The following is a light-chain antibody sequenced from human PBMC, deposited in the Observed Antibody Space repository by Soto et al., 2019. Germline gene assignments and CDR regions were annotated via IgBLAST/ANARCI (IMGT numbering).Light chain of an antibody. Sequence: DIHVSQSPATLSGSVGDRVSITCRASHSISSWLAWYQQKPGKAPKLLIYDASSLESGVPSRFSGSGSGTEFTLTISSLQPDDFATYYCQHYNSSSAAFGQGTKGDSK. J-gene: IGKJ1*01. CDR2: DAS. V-gene: IGKV1-5*01. CDR3: QHYNSSSAA. CDR1: HSISSW.